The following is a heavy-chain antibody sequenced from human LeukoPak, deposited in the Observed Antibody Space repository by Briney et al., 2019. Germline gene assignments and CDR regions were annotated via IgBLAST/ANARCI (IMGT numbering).Heavy chain of an antibody. Sequence: PSETLSLTCTVSGGSISSSSYYWGWIRQPPGKGLEWIGSIYYSGSTYYNPSVQSRVTISVDTFRNRFSLKLKSVTAADAAVYYCARDIGWTKGPFDYWGQGTLVTVSS. CDR1: GGSISSSSYY. V-gene: IGHV4-39*02. J-gene: IGHJ4*02. CDR3: ARDIGWTKGPFDY. D-gene: IGHD2-15*01. CDR2: IYYSGST.